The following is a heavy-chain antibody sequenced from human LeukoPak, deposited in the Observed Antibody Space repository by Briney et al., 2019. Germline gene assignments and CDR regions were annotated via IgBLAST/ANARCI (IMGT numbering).Heavy chain of an antibody. CDR3: ARQGYGGHSQGAADY. CDR2: ISAHNGNT. V-gene: IGHV1-18*01. Sequence: ASVKVSCKASGYTFTSYGFSWVRQAPGQGLEWMGWISAHNGNTNYAQNLQGRVTMTADTSTSTAYMELRSLRSDDTAVYYCARQGYGGHSQGAADYWGQGTLVTVSS. D-gene: IGHD4-23*01. CDR1: GYTFTSYG. J-gene: IGHJ4*02.